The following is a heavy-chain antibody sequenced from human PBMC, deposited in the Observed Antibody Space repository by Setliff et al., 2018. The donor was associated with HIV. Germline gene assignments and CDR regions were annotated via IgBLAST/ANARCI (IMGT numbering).Heavy chain of an antibody. J-gene: IGHJ4*02. CDR1: GGSISSYY. CDR2: IYTSGST. D-gene: IGHD3-10*01. V-gene: IGHV4-4*08. CDR3: ARGGSGNSYNGASDY. Sequence: SETLSLTCTVSGGSISSYYWRWIRQPPGKGLEWIGSIYTSGSTNYNPSLKSRLTISLDTKNQFSLKLSSVTAADTAVYYCARGGSGNSYNGASDYWGQGTLGTVSS.